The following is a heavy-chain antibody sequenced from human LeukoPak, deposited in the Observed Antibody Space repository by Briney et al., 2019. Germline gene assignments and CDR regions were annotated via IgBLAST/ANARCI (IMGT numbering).Heavy chain of an antibody. J-gene: IGHJ4*02. D-gene: IGHD3-10*01. V-gene: IGHV1-46*01. CDR3: AREREVRGVVDY. Sequence: VASVKVSCKASGYTFTSYGISWVRQAPGQGLEWMGIINPSGGSTSYAQKFQGRVTMTRDMSTSTVYMELSSLRSEDTAVYYWAREREVRGVVDYWGQGTLVTVSS. CDR2: INPSGGST. CDR1: GYTFTSYG.